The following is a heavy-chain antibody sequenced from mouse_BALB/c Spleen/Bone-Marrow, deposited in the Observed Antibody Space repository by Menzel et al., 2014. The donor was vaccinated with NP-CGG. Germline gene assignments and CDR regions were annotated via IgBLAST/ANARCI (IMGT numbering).Heavy chain of an antibody. Sequence: VQLQQSGAELMKPGASVKISCKATGYTFSSFWIEWVKQRPGHGLEWTGEILPGSDSTNYNEKFKGKATFTADTSSNTAYMQLSSLTSEDSAVYYCARGDRYDVRFDYWGQGTTLTVSS. CDR1: GYTFSSFW. CDR3: ARGDRYDVRFDY. V-gene: IGHV1-9*01. J-gene: IGHJ2*01. CDR2: ILPGSDST. D-gene: IGHD2-14*01.